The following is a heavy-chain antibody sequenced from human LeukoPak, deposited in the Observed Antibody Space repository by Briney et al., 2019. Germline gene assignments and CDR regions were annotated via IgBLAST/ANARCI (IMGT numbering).Heavy chain of an antibody. D-gene: IGHD2-2*02. Sequence: GRSLRLSCAASGFTFSSYGMHWVRQAPGKGLEGVAVIWYDGSNKYYADSVKGRFTISRDNSKNTLYLQMNSLRAEDTAVYYCARVLQYCSSTSCYNGVFDYWGQGTLVTVSS. V-gene: IGHV3-33*01. CDR2: IWYDGSNK. CDR1: GFTFSSYG. J-gene: IGHJ4*02. CDR3: ARVLQYCSSTSCYNGVFDY.